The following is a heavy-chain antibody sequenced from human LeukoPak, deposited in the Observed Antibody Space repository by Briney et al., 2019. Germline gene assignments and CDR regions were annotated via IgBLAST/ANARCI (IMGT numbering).Heavy chain of an antibody. D-gene: IGHD3-10*01. V-gene: IGHV4-31*03. CDR1: GGSISSGGYL. Sequence: SHTQSLTCTVSGGSISSGGYLWSWIRPPPGEGLEWMGYIFYSGSTYYNPSLKSRVTISVDTSKNQFSLKLSSVTAAATAVYYCARGVSGDPGIYYTRPTYYYFDYWGQGTLVTVSS. J-gene: IGHJ4*02. CDR3: ARGVSGDPGIYYTRPTYYYFDY. CDR2: IFYSGST.